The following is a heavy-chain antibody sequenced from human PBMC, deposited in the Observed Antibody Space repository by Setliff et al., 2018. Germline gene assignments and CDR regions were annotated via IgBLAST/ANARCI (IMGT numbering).Heavy chain of an antibody. CDR3: TRSRAPRVVLAADFDL. V-gene: IGHV1-18*01. Sequence: ASVKVSCKTSGYAFITFGMSWVRQAPGQGLEWMGWMSPVYGIANYARKFQGRVTLTADTSTTTAYLALASLRDDDTAVYFCTRSRAPRVVLAADFDLWGQGTLVTVSS. CDR1: GYAFITFG. D-gene: IGHD2-15*01. J-gene: IGHJ4*02. CDR2: MSPVYGIA.